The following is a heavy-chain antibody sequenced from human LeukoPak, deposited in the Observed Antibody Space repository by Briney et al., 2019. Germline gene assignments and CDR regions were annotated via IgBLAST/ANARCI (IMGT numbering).Heavy chain of an antibody. CDR2: IYYSGST. J-gene: IGHJ4*02. D-gene: IGHD2-15*01. V-gene: IGHV4-59*01. CDR1: GGSISSYY. Sequence: PSETLPVTCTVSGGSISSYYWSWIRQPPGKGLEWIGYIYYSGSTNYNPSLKSRVTISVDTSKNQFSLKLSSVTAADTAVYYCARVVVAAGGFFDYWGQGTLVTVSS. CDR3: ARVVVAAGGFFDY.